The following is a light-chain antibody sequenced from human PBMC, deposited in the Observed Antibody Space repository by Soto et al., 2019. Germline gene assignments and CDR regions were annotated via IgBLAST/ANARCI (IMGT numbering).Light chain of an antibody. CDR3: QQSYTAPRT. Sequence: DIQMTQSPSSLSASVGDRVSVTCRASQSISTFLNWYQQRPGEAPKLLIYAASSLKSGVPSRFSGSGSGADFTLTIGSLQPEDFATYCCQQSYTAPRTFGQGTKVEVK. CDR2: AAS. CDR1: QSISTF. V-gene: IGKV1-39*01. J-gene: IGKJ1*01.